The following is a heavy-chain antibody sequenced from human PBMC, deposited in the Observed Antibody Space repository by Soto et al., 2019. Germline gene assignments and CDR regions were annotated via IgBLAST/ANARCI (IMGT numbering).Heavy chain of an antibody. CDR3: ARSHRMVRGVIIGHYYYGMDV. Sequence: GGSLRLSCAASGFTFSSYWMHWVRQAPGKGLVWVSRINSDGSSTSYADSVKGRFTISRDNAKNTLYLQMNSLRAEDTAVYYCARSHRMVRGVIIGHYYYGMDVWGQGTTVTVSS. D-gene: IGHD3-10*01. CDR2: INSDGSST. CDR1: GFTFSSYW. J-gene: IGHJ6*02. V-gene: IGHV3-74*01.